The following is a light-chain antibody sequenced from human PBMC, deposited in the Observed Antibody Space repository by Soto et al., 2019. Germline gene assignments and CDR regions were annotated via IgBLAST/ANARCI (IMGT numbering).Light chain of an antibody. CDR1: QSVSSN. V-gene: IGKV3-15*01. J-gene: IGKJ1*01. Sequence: EIVMTQSPATLSVSPGERATLSCRASQSVSSNLAWYQQKPGQAPRLLIYGASTRATGIPARFSGSGSGTELPLTISSLQSEDFGVYYCQQYNNWPPWTFGQGTKVEIK. CDR3: QQYNNWPPWT. CDR2: GAS.